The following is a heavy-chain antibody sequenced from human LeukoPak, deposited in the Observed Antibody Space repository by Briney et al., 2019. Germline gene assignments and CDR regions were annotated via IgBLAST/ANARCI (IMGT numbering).Heavy chain of an antibody. D-gene: IGHD3-9*01. J-gene: IGHJ5*02. CDR2: ISPYNRNT. Sequence: GASVKVSFKASGYTFTGYYMHWVRQAPGQGPEWMGWISPYNRNTKYSQGLQGRFTMTTDTSTSTAYMELRSLRSDDTAVYYCARDHLTAPKYFDPWGQGTLVTVSS. V-gene: IGHV1-18*04. CDR3: ARDHLTAPKYFDP. CDR1: GYTFTGYY.